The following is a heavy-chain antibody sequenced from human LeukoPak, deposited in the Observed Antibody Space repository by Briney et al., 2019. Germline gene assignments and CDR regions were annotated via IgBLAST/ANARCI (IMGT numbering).Heavy chain of an antibody. J-gene: IGHJ6*03. D-gene: IGHD3-10*01. CDR1: GGSLSSYY. CDR3: ARDGYGSGSYYNGYYSYYMDV. CDR2: VYYSGCT. Sequence: KPSETLSLTCTVSGGSLSSYYWSWIRQPPGKGLEWIGHVYYSGCTSYNPSLKSRVAISVDTSKNQFSLKLRSVTAADTAVYYCARDGYGSGSYYNGYYSYYMDVWGKGTTVTVSS. V-gene: IGHV4-59*01.